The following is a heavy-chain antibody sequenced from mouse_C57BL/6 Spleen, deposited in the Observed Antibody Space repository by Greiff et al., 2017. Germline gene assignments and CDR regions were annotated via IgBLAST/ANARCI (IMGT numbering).Heavy chain of an antibody. Sequence: QVHVKQPGAELVKPGASVKLSCKASGYTFTSYWMHWVKQRPGQGLEWIGMIHPNSGSTNYNEKFKSKATLTVDKSSSTAYMQLSSLTSEDSAVYYCARDLLWYFDYWGQGTTLTVSS. D-gene: IGHD2-1*01. V-gene: IGHV1-64*01. CDR2: IHPNSGST. CDR3: ARDLLWYFDY. J-gene: IGHJ2*01. CDR1: GYTFTSYW.